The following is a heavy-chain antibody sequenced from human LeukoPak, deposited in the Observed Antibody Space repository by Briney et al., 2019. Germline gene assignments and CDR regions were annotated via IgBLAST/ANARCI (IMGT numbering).Heavy chain of an antibody. D-gene: IGHD4-11*01. J-gene: IGHJ6*03. CDR1: GGSFSGYY. CDR3: ARDLMGTVTGYYYYYYMDV. V-gene: IGHV4-34*01. Sequence: SETLSLTCAVYGGSFSGYYWSWIRQPPGKGLEWIGEINHSGSTNYNPSLKSRVTISVDKSKNQFSLKLSSVTAADTAVYYCARDLMGTVTGYYYYYYMDVWGKGTTVTVSS. CDR2: INHSGST.